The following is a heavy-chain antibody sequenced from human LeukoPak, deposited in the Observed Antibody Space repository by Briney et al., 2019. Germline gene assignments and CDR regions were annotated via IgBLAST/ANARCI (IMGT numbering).Heavy chain of an antibody. CDR1: GYTFSNYY. CDR2: INPTGTGT. J-gene: IGHJ4*02. D-gene: IGHD2-8*02. Sequence: ASVKVSCKASGYTFSNYYMHWVRPAPGQGLEGMGLINPTGTGTNYAQKFRGRVTLTRDTSTTTVYMELSSLRSEDSAVYYCAREESGGYFDYWGEGTLVTVSS. CDR3: AREESGGYFDY. V-gene: IGHV1-46*01.